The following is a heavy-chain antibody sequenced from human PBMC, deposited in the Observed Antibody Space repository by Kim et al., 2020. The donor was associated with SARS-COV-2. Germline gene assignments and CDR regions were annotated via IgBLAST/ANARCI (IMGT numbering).Heavy chain of an antibody. CDR3: TRNLMY. V-gene: IGHV4-34*01. D-gene: IGHD2-8*01. CDR2: INHLGAI. J-gene: IGHJ4*02. CDR1: GGSLSGYF. Sequence: SETLSLTCSVYGGSLSGYFWTWIRQAPGKGLEWIGEINHLGAIFYNPALKIRVTISGDTSKNQVSLKLSPVTAADRAVYFCTRNLMYWGKGTRFTASP.